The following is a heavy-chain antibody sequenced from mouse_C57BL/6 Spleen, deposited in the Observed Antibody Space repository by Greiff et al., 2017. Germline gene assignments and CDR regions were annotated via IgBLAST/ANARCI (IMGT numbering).Heavy chain of an antibody. CDR2: IDPSDSYN. J-gene: IGHJ1*03. CDR3: ARNWDEYFDV. D-gene: IGHD4-1*01. Sequence: QVQLQQSGAELVKPGASVKLSCKASGYTFPSYWMQWVKQRPGQGLEWIGEIDPSDSYNNYNQKFKGKATLTVDTYSSTAYMQRSSLTSEDSAVYYCARNWDEYFDVWGTGTTVTVSS. V-gene: IGHV1-50*01. CDR1: GYTFPSYW.